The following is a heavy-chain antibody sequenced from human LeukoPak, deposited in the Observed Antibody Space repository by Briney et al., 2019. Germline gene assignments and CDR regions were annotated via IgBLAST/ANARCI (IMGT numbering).Heavy chain of an antibody. CDR1: GGSISSHY. D-gene: IGHD6-13*01. V-gene: IGHV4-59*11. J-gene: IGHJ6*03. Sequence: PSETLSLTCTVSGGSISSHYWSWIRQPPGKGLEWIGYIYYSGSTNYNPSLKSRVTISVDTSKNQFSLKLSSVTAADTAVYYCARGRALPEQHIYYYMDVWGKGTTVTVSS. CDR3: ARGRALPEQHIYYYMDV. CDR2: IYYSGST.